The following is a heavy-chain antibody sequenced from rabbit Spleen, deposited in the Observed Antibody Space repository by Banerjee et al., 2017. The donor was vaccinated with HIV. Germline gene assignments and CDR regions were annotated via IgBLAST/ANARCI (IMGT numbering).Heavy chain of an antibody. CDR3: ARHLDNVNNL. CDR2: IVIAFDMT. Sequence: EESGGGLVQPEGSLTLTCTASGFSFSSTDWISWVRQAPGKGLEWIASIVIAFDMTFYATWATGRFTISKTSSNTVTLQMTSVTAADTATYFCARHLDNVNNLWGPGTLVTVS. V-gene: IGHV1S45*01. CDR1: GFSFSSTDW. D-gene: IGHD5-1*01. J-gene: IGHJ4*01.